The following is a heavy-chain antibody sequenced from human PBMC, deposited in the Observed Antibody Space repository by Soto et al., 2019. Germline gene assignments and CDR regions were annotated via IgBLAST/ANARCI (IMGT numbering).Heavy chain of an antibody. Sequence: EVQLVESGGGLVKPGGSLRLSCAASGFTFSNAWMNWVRQAPGKGLEWVGRIKSKTDGGTTDYAAPVKGRFTISRDDSKNTLYLQMNSLKTEDTAVYYCTTDGGRWHYDSSGPVDYWGQGTLVTVSS. D-gene: IGHD3-22*01. V-gene: IGHV3-15*07. CDR3: TTDGGRWHYDSSGPVDY. J-gene: IGHJ4*02. CDR2: IKSKTDGGTT. CDR1: GFTFSNAW.